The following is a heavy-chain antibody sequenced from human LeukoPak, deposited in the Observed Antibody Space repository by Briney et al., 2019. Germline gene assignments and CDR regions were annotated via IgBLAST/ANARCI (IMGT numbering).Heavy chain of an antibody. Sequence: ASVKVSCKASGYTFTGYYMHWVRQAPGQGLEWMGWINPNSGGTNYAQKFRGRVTMTRDTSISTAYMELSRLRSDDTAVYYCARDLSGGRTGTTNYWGQGTLVTVSS. J-gene: IGHJ4*02. CDR1: GYTFTGYY. V-gene: IGHV1-2*02. CDR2: INPNSGGT. CDR3: ARDLSGGRTGTTNY. D-gene: IGHD1-7*01.